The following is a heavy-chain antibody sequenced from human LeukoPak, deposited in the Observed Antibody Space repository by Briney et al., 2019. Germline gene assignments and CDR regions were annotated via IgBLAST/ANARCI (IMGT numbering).Heavy chain of an antibody. CDR2: IYSGGNT. Sequence: PGGSLRLSCAASGFTFSSYEMNWVRQAPGKGLEWVSFIYSGGNTLYSDSVKGRFTISRDNSKNTLYPQMNSLRAEDTAVYYCARRAGEYSHPYDYWGQGTLVTVSS. CDR3: ARRAGEYSHPYDY. D-gene: IGHD4-17*01. CDR1: GFTFSSYE. J-gene: IGHJ4*02. V-gene: IGHV3-53*01.